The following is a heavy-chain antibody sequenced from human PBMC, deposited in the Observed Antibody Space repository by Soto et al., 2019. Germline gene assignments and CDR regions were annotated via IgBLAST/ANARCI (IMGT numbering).Heavy chain of an antibody. V-gene: IGHV1-69*13. CDR2: IIPIFGTA. J-gene: IGHJ6*02. Sequence: SVKVSCKASGGTFSSYAISWVRQAPGQGLEWMGGIIPIFGTANYAQKFQGRVTITADESTSTAYMELSSLRSEDTAVYYCAYSAYGEYFGEKTYYYYYGMDVWGQGNTVNVS. CDR1: GGTFSSYA. D-gene: IGHD4-17*01. CDR3: AYSAYGEYFGEKTYYYYYGMDV.